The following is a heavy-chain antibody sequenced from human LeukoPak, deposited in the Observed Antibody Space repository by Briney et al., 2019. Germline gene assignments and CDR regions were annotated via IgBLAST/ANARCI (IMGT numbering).Heavy chain of an antibody. D-gene: IGHD3-3*01. J-gene: IGHJ6*03. CDR2: MNPNSGNT. Sequence: ASVKVSCKASGYTFTSYDINWVRQATGQGLEWMGWMNPNSGNTGHAQKFQGRVTMTRNTSISTAYMELSSLRSEDTAVYYCARAPPWRYDFWSGYNYYYYYMDVWGKGTTVTVSS. CDR3: ARAPPWRYDFWSGYNYYYYYMDV. CDR1: GYTFTSYD. V-gene: IGHV1-8*01.